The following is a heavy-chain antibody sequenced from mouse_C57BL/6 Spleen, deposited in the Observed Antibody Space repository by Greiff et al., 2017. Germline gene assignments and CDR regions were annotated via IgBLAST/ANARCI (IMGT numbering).Heavy chain of an antibody. Sequence: VQLKESEGGLVQPGSSMKLSCTASGFTFSDYYMAWVRQVPEKGLEWVANINYDGSSTYYLDSLKSRFIISRDNAKNILYLQMSSLKSEDTATYYCARAAYDGYYADYWGQGTTLTVSS. D-gene: IGHD2-3*01. V-gene: IGHV5-16*01. CDR1: GFTFSDYY. CDR3: ARAAYDGYYADY. J-gene: IGHJ2*01. CDR2: INYDGSST.